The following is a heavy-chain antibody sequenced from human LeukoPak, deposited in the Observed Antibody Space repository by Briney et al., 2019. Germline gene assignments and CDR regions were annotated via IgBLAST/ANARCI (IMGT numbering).Heavy chain of an antibody. Sequence: GGSLRLSCAASGFTFSSYWMSWVRQAPGKGLEWVANIKQDGSEKYYVDSVKGRFTISRDNAKNSLYLQMNSLRAEDTAVYYCARDPDVLRYFDWVPTTDYWGQGTLVTVSS. CDR1: GFTFSSYW. V-gene: IGHV3-7*01. D-gene: IGHD3-9*01. CDR3: ARDPDVLRYFDWVPTTDY. CDR2: IKQDGSEK. J-gene: IGHJ4*02.